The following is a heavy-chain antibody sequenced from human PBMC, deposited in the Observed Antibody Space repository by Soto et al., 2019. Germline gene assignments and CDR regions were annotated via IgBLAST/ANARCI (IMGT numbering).Heavy chain of an antibody. D-gene: IGHD2-21*02. J-gene: IGHJ5*02. Sequence: ASVKDSCKASGYTFTSYYMHWVRQAPGQGLEGMGIINPSGGSTSYAQKFQGRVTMTRDTSTSTVYMELSSLRSEDTAVYYCARASPSIVVVAARGFDPWGQGTLVTVSS. CDR1: GYTFTSYY. CDR3: ARASPSIVVVAARGFDP. V-gene: IGHV1-46*01. CDR2: INPSGGST.